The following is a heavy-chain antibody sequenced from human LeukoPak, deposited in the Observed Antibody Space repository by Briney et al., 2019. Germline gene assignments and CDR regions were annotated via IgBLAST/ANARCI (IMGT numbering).Heavy chain of an antibody. CDR1: GGSISSYY. Sequence: SETLSLTCTVPGGSISSYYWSWIRHPPGKGLEWIGYIYYSGSTNYNPSLKSRVTISVDTSKNQFSLKLSSVTAADTAVYYCARSVGIPAAIPYFDYWGQGTLVTVS. CDR3: ARSVGIPAAIPYFDY. D-gene: IGHD2-2*02. J-gene: IGHJ4*02. V-gene: IGHV4-59*01. CDR2: IYYSGST.